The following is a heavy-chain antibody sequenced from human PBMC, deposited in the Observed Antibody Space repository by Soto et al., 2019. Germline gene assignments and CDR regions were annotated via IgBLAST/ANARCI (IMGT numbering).Heavy chain of an antibody. CDR1: GFTFSSYE. J-gene: IGHJ4*02. CDR3: ARKYCSSTSCRLDY. V-gene: IGHV3-48*03. CDR2: ISSSGSTI. D-gene: IGHD2-2*01. Sequence: GGSLRLSCAASGFTFSSYEMNWVRQAPGKGLEWVSYISSSGSTIYYADSVKGRFTISRDNAKNSLYLQMNSLRAEDTAVYYCARKYCSSTSCRLDYWGQGTLVIVSS.